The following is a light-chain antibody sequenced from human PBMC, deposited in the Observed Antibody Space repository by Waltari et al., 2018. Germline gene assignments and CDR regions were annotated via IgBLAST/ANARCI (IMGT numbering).Light chain of an antibody. CDR3: QQTYSMPLT. CDR1: QSISTS. CDR2: AAS. Sequence: DIQMTQSPPSLSASVRDRVTITCRPSQSISTSFSWYQQKPGKAPKLLVYAASSLESGVPSRFTGSGSGTYFSLTISSLQPEDFATYFCQQTYSMPLTFGGGTKV. J-gene: IGKJ4*01. V-gene: IGKV1-39*01.